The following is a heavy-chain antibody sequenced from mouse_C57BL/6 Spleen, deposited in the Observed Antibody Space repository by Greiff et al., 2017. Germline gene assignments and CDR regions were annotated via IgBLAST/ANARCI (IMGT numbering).Heavy chain of an antibody. D-gene: IGHD1-1*01. Sequence: QVQLQQPGAELVRPGSSVKLSCKASGYTFTSYWMHWVQQRPIQGLEWIGNIDPSDSETHYNQKFKDKATLTVDKSSSPAYMQLSSLTSEDSAVYYCARTPYGRGYFDYWGQGTTLTVSS. J-gene: IGHJ2*01. CDR1: GYTFTSYW. CDR3: ARTPYGRGYFDY. CDR2: IDPSDSET. V-gene: IGHV1-52*01.